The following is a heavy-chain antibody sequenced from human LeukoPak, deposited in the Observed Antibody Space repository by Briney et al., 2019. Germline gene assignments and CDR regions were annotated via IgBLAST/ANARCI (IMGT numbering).Heavy chain of an antibody. CDR1: DDSITMYY. V-gene: IGHV4-59*01. D-gene: IGHD4-11*01. CDR3: ARGRVSSSTWYSTYYYFFYMDF. J-gene: IGHJ6*03. Sequence: SETLSLTCTVSDDSITMYYWTWIRQPPGKGLEWIGYVDHTGSTKFNPSLNGRVSISGGTSNNFFSLRLRSVTAADTAVYFCARGRVSSSTWYSTYYYFFYMDFWGKGTTVTVSS. CDR2: VDHTGST.